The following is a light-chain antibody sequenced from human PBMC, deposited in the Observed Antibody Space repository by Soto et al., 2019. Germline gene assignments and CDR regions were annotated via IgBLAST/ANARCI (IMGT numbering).Light chain of an antibody. J-gene: IGKJ4*01. Sequence: EVVLTQSPGTLSLSPGDRATLSCRASQSVNSRHLAWYQQKTGQAPRLLIYDASNRATGIPDRFSGGGSGTDFTLTSTRLEPEDSAVYYCQQGGTSFGGGTKVEI. V-gene: IGKV3-20*01. CDR3: QQGGTS. CDR2: DAS. CDR1: QSVNSRH.